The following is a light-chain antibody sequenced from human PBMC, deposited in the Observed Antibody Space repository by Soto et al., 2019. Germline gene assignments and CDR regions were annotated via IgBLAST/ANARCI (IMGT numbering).Light chain of an antibody. Sequence: EIVFTQSPGTLSLSPGERATLSCRASQSVTTRLAWYQHKPGQAPTLLMSGASNRASGVPVRFSGSGSGTDFTLTITRLEPEDFALYYCQQYGGSPITFGLGTRLEVK. CDR1: QSVTTR. V-gene: IGKV3-20*01. CDR3: QQYGGSPIT. J-gene: IGKJ5*01. CDR2: GAS.